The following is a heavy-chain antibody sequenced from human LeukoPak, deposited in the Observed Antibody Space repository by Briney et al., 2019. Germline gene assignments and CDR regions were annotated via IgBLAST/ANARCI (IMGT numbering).Heavy chain of an antibody. Sequence: SETLSLTCAVSGGSISGGGYSWSWIRQPPGKGLEWIGYIYYSGTTYYNPSLKSRVTISLDTSKNQFSLKLSSVTAADTAIYYCARARSAKWGFDYWGQGILVTVSS. CDR1: GGSISGGGYS. V-gene: IGHV4-30-4*07. CDR2: IYYSGTT. CDR3: ARARSAKWGFDY. D-gene: IGHD1-26*01. J-gene: IGHJ4*02.